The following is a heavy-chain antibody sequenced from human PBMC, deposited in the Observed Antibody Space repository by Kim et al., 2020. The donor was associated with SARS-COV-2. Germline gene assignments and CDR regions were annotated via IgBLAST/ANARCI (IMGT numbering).Heavy chain of an antibody. Sequence: GGSLRLSCAASGFTFSSYGMHWVRQAPGKGLEWVAVISYDGSNKYYADSVKGRFTISRDNSKNTLYLQMNSLRAEDTAVYYCAKDGGIGAYDFWSGYPLHYYGMDVWGQGTTVTVSS. D-gene: IGHD3-3*01. V-gene: IGHV3-30*18. CDR2: ISYDGSNK. CDR1: GFTFSSYG. J-gene: IGHJ6*02. CDR3: AKDGGIGAYDFWSGYPLHYYGMDV.